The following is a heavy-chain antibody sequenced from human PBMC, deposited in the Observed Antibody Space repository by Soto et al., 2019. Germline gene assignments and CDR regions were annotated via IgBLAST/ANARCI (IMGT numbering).Heavy chain of an antibody. D-gene: IGHD4-17*01. V-gene: IGHV3-33*01. J-gene: IGHJ2*01. CDR1: GFTFSNFG. CDR2: IWYDGSNE. Sequence: QVQLVESGGGVVQPGRSLRLSCAASGFTFSNFGMHWVRQAPGKGLEWVAVIWYDGSNEYYPDSVKGRFTISRDNSKNPLYLQMTSLRAEDTAVYYCARLNTGWYFDFWGRGTLVTVSS. CDR3: ARLNTGWYFDF.